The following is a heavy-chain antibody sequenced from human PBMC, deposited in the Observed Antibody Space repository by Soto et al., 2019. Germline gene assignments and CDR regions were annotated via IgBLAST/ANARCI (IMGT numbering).Heavy chain of an antibody. J-gene: IGHJ4*02. CDR1: GGSFSNYY. CDR2: INHRGST. CDR3: ARDVGHDYGDNGGY. V-gene: IGHV4-34*01. Sequence: QVQLQQWGAGLLKPSETLSLTCAVYGGSFSNYYWSWIRQPPGEGLEWIGEINHRGSTNYNPSLKSRVTISVDTSKNQFSLRLTSVTAADTAVYYCARDVGHDYGDNGGYWGQGTLVAVPS. D-gene: IGHD4-17*01.